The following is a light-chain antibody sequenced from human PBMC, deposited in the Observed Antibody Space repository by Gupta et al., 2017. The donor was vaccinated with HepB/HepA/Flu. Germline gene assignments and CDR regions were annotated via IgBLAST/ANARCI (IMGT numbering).Light chain of an antibody. CDR2: LGS. CDR3: RQALQTLVT. Sequence: DLVMTQSPLSLPVTPGEPASISCRSSQSLLHSNGYNYLDWYLQKPGQSPQLLIYLGSNRASGVPDRFSGSGSGTDFTLKISRVEAEDVGVYYCRQALQTLVTFGPGTKVDIK. CDR1: QSLLHSNGYNY. J-gene: IGKJ3*01. V-gene: IGKV2-28*01.